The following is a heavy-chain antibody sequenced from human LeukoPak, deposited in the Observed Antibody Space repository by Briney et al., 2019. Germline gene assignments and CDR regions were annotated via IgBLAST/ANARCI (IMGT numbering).Heavy chain of an antibody. CDR2: ISSSGSTI. V-gene: IGHV3-11*01. CDR3: ARDRGSIAARPAFGWFDP. D-gene: IGHD6-6*01. J-gene: IGHJ5*02. CDR1: GFTFSDYY. Sequence: GGSLRLSCAASGFTFSDYYMSRLRQAPGKVLEWVSYISSSGSTIYYADSVKGRFTISRDNAKNSLYLQMNSLRAEDTAVYYCARDRGSIAARPAFGWFDPWGQGTLVTVSS.